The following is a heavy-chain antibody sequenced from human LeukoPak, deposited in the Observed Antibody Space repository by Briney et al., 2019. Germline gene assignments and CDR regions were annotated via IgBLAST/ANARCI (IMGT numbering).Heavy chain of an antibody. D-gene: IGHD2-2*01. CDR3: ARVRYCSSSSCYGDWFDP. J-gene: IGHJ5*02. CDR2: IYYSGST. CDR1: GGSISSYY. Sequence: SETLPLTCTVSGGSISSYYWSWIRQPPGKGLEWIGYIYYSGSTNYNPSLKSRLTISVDMSKNQFSLRLSSVTTADTAVYYCARVRYCSSSSCYGDWFDPWGQGTLVTVSS. V-gene: IGHV4-59*01.